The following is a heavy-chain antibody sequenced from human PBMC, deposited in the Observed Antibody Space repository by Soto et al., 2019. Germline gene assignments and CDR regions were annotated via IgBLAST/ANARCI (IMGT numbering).Heavy chain of an antibody. CDR3: ARPIAARKNNWFAP. CDR2: IIPIFCTA. V-gene: IGHV1-69*12. Sequence: QVQLVQSGAEVKKPGSSVKVSCKASGGTFSSYAISWVRQAPGQGLEWMGGIIPIFCTANYAQKFQGRVPXXAXEXXSTAYMELSSLRSEDTAVYYCARPIAARKNNWFAPWGQGTLVTVSS. D-gene: IGHD6-13*01. J-gene: IGHJ5*02. CDR1: GGTFSSYA.